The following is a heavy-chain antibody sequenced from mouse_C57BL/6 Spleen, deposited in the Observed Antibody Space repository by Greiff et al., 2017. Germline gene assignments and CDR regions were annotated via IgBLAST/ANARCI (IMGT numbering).Heavy chain of an antibody. J-gene: IGHJ2*01. CDR2: IYPGSGST. D-gene: IGHD1-1*01. CDR1: GYTFTSYW. CDR3: ARAGGSSYVYDFDY. Sequence: VKLQQPGAELVKPGASVKMSCKASGYTFTSYWITWVKQRPGQGLEWIGDIYPGSGSTNYNEKFKSKATLTVDKSSSTAYMQLSSLTSEDSAVYYCARAGGSSYVYDFDYWGQGTTLTVSS. V-gene: IGHV1-55*01.